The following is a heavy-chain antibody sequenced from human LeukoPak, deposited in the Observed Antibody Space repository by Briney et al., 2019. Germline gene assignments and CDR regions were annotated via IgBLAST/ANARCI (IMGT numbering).Heavy chain of an antibody. Sequence: GRSLRLSCAASGFTFSSYSMNWVRQAPGKGLEWVSSISSSSSYIYYADSVKGRFTISRDNAKNSLYLQMNSLRAEDTAVYYCARDAEYYYDSSGYPNEYFQHWGQGTLVTVSS. CDR3: ARDAEYYYDSSGYPNEYFQH. J-gene: IGHJ1*01. D-gene: IGHD3-22*01. V-gene: IGHV3-21*01. CDR1: GFTFSSYS. CDR2: ISSSSSYI.